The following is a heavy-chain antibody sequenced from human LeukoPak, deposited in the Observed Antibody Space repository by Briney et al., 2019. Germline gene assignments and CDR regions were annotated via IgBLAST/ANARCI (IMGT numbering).Heavy chain of an antibody. V-gene: IGHV4-39*01. CDR1: GGSISSRSYY. Sequence: SETLSLTCSVSGGSISSRSYYWGWIRQPPGKGLEWIGSCHYSGSTYYNPSLKSRVTISEDTSKTQFSLKLSSVTAADTAVYYCARSFGSGTYSAFDIWGQGTMVTVSS. CDR3: ARSFGSGTYSAFDI. D-gene: IGHD3-10*01. J-gene: IGHJ3*02. CDR2: CHYSGST.